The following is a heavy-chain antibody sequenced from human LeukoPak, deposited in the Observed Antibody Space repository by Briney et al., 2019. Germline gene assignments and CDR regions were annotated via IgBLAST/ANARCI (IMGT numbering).Heavy chain of an antibody. D-gene: IGHD2-2*01. J-gene: IGHJ5*02. Sequence: PSETLSLTCAVYGGSFSGYYWSWIRQPPGKGLEWIGEINHSGSTNYNPSLKSRVTISVDTSKNQFSLKLSSVTAADTAVYYCARVEYQLLSVWFDPWGQGTLVTVSS. V-gene: IGHV4-34*01. CDR1: GGSFSGYY. CDR2: INHSGST. CDR3: ARVEYQLLSVWFDP.